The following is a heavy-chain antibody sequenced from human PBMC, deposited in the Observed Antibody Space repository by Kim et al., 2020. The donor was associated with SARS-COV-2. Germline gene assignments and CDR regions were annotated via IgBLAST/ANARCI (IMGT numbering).Heavy chain of an antibody. V-gene: IGHV3-21*01. Sequence: GGSLRLSCAASGFTFSSYSMNWVRQAPGKGLEWVSSISSSSSYIYYADSVKGRFTISRDNAKNSLYLQMNSLRAEDTAVYYCARVSGSIQLWDYYFDYWGQGTLVTVSS. J-gene: IGHJ4*02. CDR2: ISSSSSYI. CDR1: GFTFSSYS. D-gene: IGHD5-18*01. CDR3: ARVSGSIQLWDYYFDY.